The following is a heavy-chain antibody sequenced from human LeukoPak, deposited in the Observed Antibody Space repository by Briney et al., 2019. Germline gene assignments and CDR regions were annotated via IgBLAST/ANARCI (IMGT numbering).Heavy chain of an antibody. D-gene: IGHD1-26*01. J-gene: IGHJ4*02. Sequence: GSLRLSCAASGFTFSSYWMHWVRQAPGKGLVWVSRINSDGSSTSYADSVKGRFTISRDNAKNTLYLQMNSLRAEDTAVYYCARIIVGATHIDYWGQGTLVTVSS. CDR2: INSDGSST. CDR1: GFTFSSYW. CDR3: ARIIVGATHIDY. V-gene: IGHV3-74*01.